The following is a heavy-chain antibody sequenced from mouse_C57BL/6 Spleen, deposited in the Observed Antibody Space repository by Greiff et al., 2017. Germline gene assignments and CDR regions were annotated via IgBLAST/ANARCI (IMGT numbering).Heavy chain of an antibody. V-gene: IGHV1-15*01. D-gene: IGHD1-1*01. CDR2: IDPETGGT. Sequence: QVHVKQSGAELVRPGASVTLSCKASGYTFTDYEMHWVKQTPVHGLEWIGAIDPETGGTAYNQKFKGKAILTADKSSSTAYMELRSLTSEDSAVYYCTRSLVVATSGHFDYWGQGTTLTVSS. CDR1: GYTFTDYE. CDR3: TRSLVVATSGHFDY. J-gene: IGHJ2*01.